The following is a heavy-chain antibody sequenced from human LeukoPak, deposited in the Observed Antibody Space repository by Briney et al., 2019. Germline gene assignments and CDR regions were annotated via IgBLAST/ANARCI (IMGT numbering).Heavy chain of an antibody. Sequence: ASVKVSCKASGYTFTSYGISWVRQAPGQGLEWMGWISAYNGNTNYAQKLQGRVTMTTDTSTSTAYMELSSLRSEDTAVYYCARVFLRLSYQPFDYWGQGTLVTVSS. D-gene: IGHD2-2*01. V-gene: IGHV1-18*01. CDR3: ARVFLRLSYQPFDY. CDR2: ISAYNGNT. CDR1: GYTFTSYG. J-gene: IGHJ4*02.